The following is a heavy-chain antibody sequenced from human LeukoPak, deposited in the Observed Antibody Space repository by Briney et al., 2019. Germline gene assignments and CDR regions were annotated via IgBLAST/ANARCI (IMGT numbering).Heavy chain of an antibody. V-gene: IGHV3-23*01. D-gene: IGHD6-19*01. CDR2: ISGSGGST. J-gene: IGHJ4*02. CDR1: GFTFSDYY. Sequence: GGSLRLSCAASGFTFSDYYMSWIRQAPGKGLEWVSAISGSGGSTYYADSVKGRFTISRDNSKNTLYLQMNSLRAEDTAVYYCAKMRSLAVAGTDYWGQGTLVTVSS. CDR3: AKMRSLAVAGTDY.